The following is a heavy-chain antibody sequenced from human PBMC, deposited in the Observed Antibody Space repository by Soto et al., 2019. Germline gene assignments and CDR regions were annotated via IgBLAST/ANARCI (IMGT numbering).Heavy chain of an antibody. CDR3: AHSYDSVSYYRHFDY. CDR2: IYWDDDK. D-gene: IGHD1-26*01. Sequence: QITLKESGPTLVKPTQTLTLTCTFSGFSLNTDGVRVGWIRQPPGKALEWLALIYWDDDKRYTPSLKSRLTITNDTSKNQVVLIMTNMDPLDTATYYCAHSYDSVSYYRHFDYWGQGTLVIVSS. J-gene: IGHJ4*02. V-gene: IGHV2-5*02. CDR1: GFSLNTDGVR.